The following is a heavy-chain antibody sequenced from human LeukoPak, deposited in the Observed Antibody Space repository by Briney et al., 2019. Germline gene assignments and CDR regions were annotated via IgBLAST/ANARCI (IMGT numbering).Heavy chain of an antibody. CDR2: IYYSGIT. D-gene: IGHD3-22*01. J-gene: IGHJ6*02. CDR1: GGSISGYY. Sequence: SETLSLTCTVSGGSISGYYWSWIRQPPGKGLEWIGYIYYSGITNYNPSLKSRVTISVDTSKNKFSLKMSAVTAADTAVYHCARLRSGSSGYYSMDVWGQGTTVTVSS. V-gene: IGHV4-59*08. CDR3: ARLRSGSSGYYSMDV.